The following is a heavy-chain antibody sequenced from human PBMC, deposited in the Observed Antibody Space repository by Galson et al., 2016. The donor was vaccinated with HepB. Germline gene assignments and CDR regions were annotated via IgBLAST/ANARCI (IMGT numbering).Heavy chain of an antibody. CDR2: TYYRSKWYN. CDR3: AREGALIRHALDS. Sequence: CAISGDSVSSNSAAWNWIRQSPSRGLEWLGRTYYRSKWYNDYAESVKSRISINPDTSKNQFSLQLNSVTPEDTAVYYCAREGALIRHALDSWGQVALVTVSS. CDR1: GDSVSSNSAA. J-gene: IGHJ4*02. D-gene: IGHD3-16*01. V-gene: IGHV6-1*01.